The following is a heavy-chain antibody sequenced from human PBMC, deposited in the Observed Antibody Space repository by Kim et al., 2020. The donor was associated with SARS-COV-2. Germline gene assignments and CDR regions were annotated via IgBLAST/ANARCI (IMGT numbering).Heavy chain of an antibody. CDR2: INTNTGNP. CDR3: ARGPLLEWLLQGAYGMDV. D-gene: IGHD3-3*01. J-gene: IGHJ6*02. V-gene: IGHV7-4-1*02. Sequence: ASVKVSCKASGYTFTSYAMNWVRQAPGQGLEWMGWINTNTGNPTYAQGFTGRFVFSLDTSVSTAYLQISSLKAEDTAVYYCARGPLLEWLLQGAYGMDVWGRETTVTVSS. CDR1: GYTFTSYA.